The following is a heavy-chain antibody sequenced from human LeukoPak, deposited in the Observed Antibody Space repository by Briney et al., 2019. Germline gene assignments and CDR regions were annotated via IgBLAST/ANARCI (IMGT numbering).Heavy chain of an antibody. CDR3: ARDQGYYDSSGYYSAFDI. J-gene: IGHJ3*02. V-gene: IGHV1-2*02. CDR2: INPNSGGT. CDR1: GYXFTGYY. D-gene: IGHD3-22*01. Sequence: ASVKVSCNASGYXFTGYYMHWVRQAPGQGLEWMGWINPNSGGTNYAQKFQGRVTMTRDTSISTAYMELSRLRSDDTAVYYCARDQGYYDSSGYYSAFDIWGQGTMVTVSS.